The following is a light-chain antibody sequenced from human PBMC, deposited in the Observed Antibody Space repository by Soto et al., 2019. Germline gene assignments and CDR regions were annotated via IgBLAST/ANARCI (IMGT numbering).Light chain of an antibody. CDR3: CSYAGTYTRV. CDR2: EVS. Sequence: QSVLTQPPSVSGSPGQSVTISCTGTSTDFVSYNRVSWYQQPPGTAPKLMIYEVSKRPSGVPYRFSGSKSGNTASLTISGLQADDEADYYCCSYAGTYTRVFGTGTKVTVL. J-gene: IGLJ1*01. CDR1: STDFVSYNR. V-gene: IGLV2-18*02.